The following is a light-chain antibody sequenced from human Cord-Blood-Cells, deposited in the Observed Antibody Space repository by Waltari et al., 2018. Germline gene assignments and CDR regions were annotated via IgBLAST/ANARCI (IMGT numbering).Light chain of an antibody. CDR1: TGAVTSGHY. V-gene: IGLV7-46*01. CDR2: DTS. J-gene: IGLJ2*01. Sequence: QAVVTQEPSLTVSPGGTVTLTCGSSTGAVTSGHYPYWFQQKPGQAPRTLIYDTSNKHSWTPALFSGSLLGGKAALTLSGAQPEDEAEYYCLLSYRGARVVFGGGTKLTVL. CDR3: LLSYRGARVV.